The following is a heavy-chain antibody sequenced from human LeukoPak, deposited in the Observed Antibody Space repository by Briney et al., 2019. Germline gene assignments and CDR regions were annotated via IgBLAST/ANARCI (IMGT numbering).Heavy chain of an antibody. J-gene: IGHJ6*02. Sequence: ASVKISCKASGGTFSSYAINWVRQAPGQGLEWMGWISAYNGNTNYAQKLQGRVTMTTDTSTSTAYMELRSLRSDDTAVYYCARDYGGNSEVYYYGMDVWGQGTTVTVSS. CDR3: ARDYGGNSEVYYYGMDV. D-gene: IGHD4-23*01. V-gene: IGHV1-18*01. CDR2: ISAYNGNT. CDR1: GGTFSSYA.